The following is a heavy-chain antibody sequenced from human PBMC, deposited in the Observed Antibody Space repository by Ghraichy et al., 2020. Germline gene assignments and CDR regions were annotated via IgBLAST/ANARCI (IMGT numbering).Heavy chain of an antibody. D-gene: IGHD6-6*01. V-gene: IGHV3-7*01. CDR3: AKGAAPGSP. J-gene: IGHJ5*02. CDR2: IKPDGGEQ. Sequence: GESMNISCAASEFDFSNSWMTWVRQAPGKGLEWLANIKPDGGEQFYADSVKGRFIVSRDNGKNLLHLQMNSLGVEDSALYFCAKGAAPGSPWGQGTLVTVS. CDR1: EFDFSNSW.